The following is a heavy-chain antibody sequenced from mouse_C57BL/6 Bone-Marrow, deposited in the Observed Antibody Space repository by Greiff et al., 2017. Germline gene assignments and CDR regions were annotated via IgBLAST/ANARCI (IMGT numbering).Heavy chain of an antibody. V-gene: IGHV14-4*01. D-gene: IGHD1-1*01. J-gene: IGHJ3*01. CDR2: IDPENGDT. Sequence: VQLQQSGAELVRPGASVKLSCTASGFNIKDDYMHWVKQRPEQGLEWIGWIDPENGDTEYASKFQGKATITADTCSNTAYLQLSSLTSADTAVYDCTIYGRSPFAYWGQGTLVTVSA. CDR3: TIYGRSPFAY. CDR1: GFNIKDDY.